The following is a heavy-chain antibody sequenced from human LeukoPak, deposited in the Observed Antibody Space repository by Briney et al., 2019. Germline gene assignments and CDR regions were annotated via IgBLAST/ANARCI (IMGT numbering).Heavy chain of an antibody. D-gene: IGHD3-16*01. V-gene: IGHV3-15*01. J-gene: IGHJ4*02. CDR2: VKSKTDGGTT. Sequence: GGSLRLSCAASKFSFSSYWMHWVRQAPGKGLEWVGRVKSKTDGGTTDYAAPVKGRFTISRDDSKNTLYLQMNSLKTEDTAVYYCTTDPMITFGGVDYWGQGTLVTVSS. CDR3: TTDPMITFGGVDY. CDR1: KFSFSSYW.